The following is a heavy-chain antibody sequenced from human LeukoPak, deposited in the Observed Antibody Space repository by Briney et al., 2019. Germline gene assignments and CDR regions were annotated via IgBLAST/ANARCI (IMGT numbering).Heavy chain of an antibody. D-gene: IGHD4-17*01. CDR3: ARDYGDGAFDY. V-gene: IGHV3-30-3*01. J-gene: IGHJ4*02. CDR2: ISYDGSNK. Sequence: GGSLRLSCAASGFTFSSYAMHWVRQAPGKGLEWVAVISYDGSNKYYADSVKGRFTISRDNSKNTLYLQMNSLRAEDTAVYYCARDYGDGAFDYWGQGTLVTVSS. CDR1: GFTFSSYA.